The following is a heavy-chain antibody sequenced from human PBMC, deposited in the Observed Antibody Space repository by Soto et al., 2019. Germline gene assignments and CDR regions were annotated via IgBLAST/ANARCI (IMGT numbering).Heavy chain of an antibody. CDR1: GFTFSNYV. V-gene: IGHV3-23*01. D-gene: IGHD1-1*01. CDR3: ARDNVATGNTDF. Sequence: EVQLLESGGGLVQPGGSLRLSCAASGFTFSNYVMTWVRQAPGQGLEWVSIISGSGSSTYYADSVEGRFTISRDNSNNTLYLQMNSLSAEDTAVYYCARDNVATGNTDFWGQGTLVTVSS. CDR2: ISGSGSST. J-gene: IGHJ4*02.